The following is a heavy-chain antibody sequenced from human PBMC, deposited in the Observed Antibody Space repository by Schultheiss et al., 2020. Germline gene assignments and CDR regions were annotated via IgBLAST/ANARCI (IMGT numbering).Heavy chain of an antibody. Sequence: SGPTLVKPTQTLTLTCTFSGFSLSTDGVGVGWIRQPPGKALEWLALIYWDDDRRHSPYLKSRLTITKDTSKNQVVLTMTNVDPMDTATYYCAHSPWDSSSWYFDYWGQGTLVTVSS. CDR1: GFSLSTDGVG. D-gene: IGHD6-13*01. V-gene: IGHV2-5*02. J-gene: IGHJ4*02. CDR3: AHSPWDSSSWYFDY. CDR2: IYWDDDR.